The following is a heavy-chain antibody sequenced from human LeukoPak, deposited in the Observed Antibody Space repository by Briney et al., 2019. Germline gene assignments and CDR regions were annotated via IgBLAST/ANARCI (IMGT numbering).Heavy chain of an antibody. V-gene: IGHV3-30-3*01. CDR3: ARGRHMAATSTAYHGLDV. D-gene: IGHD6-13*01. J-gene: IGHJ6*02. Sequence: GRSLRLSCEASGFTFSIYAFNWVRQAPGKGLEWVALMSYDGGNQYYADSVKGRFTISRDTSKNTLFLQMNSLTLEDTAVYYCARGRHMAATSTAYHGLDVWGLGTTVTVSS. CDR2: MSYDGGNQ. CDR1: GFTFSIYA.